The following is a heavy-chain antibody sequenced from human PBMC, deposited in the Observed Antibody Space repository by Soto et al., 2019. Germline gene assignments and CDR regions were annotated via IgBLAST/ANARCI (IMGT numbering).Heavy chain of an antibody. CDR2: IKQDGSEK. CDR1: GFTFSSYW. V-gene: IGHV3-7*05. D-gene: IGHD1-26*01. J-gene: IGHJ6*02. CDR3: ARVGRYSGSVYYNYGMDV. Sequence: GGSLRLSCAASGFTFSSYWMSWVRQAPGKGLEWVANIKQDGSEKYYVDSVKGRFTISRDNAKNSLCLQMNSLRAEDTAVYYCARVGRYSGSVYYNYGMDVWGQGTTVTVSS.